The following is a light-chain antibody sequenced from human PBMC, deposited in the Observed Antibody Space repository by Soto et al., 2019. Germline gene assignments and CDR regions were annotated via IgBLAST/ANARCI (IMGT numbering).Light chain of an antibody. V-gene: IGKV3-15*01. CDR1: QSISRS. CDR2: DAS. CDR3: HQYNSWPPGT. J-gene: IGKJ2*01. Sequence: VLTQSPALLSVSPGETATLSCRASQSISRSLAWYQQKPGQAPRLLISDASTRATGIPARFSGSGSGTEFTLTISSLQSEDFALYYCHQYNSWPPGTLGQGTKVDNK.